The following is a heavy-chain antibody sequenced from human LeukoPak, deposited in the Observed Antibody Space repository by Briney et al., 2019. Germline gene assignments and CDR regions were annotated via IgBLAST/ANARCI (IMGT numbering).Heavy chain of an antibody. CDR2: ISWNSGSI. CDR1: GFTFDNYA. CDR3: AKDYCSSTSCYTDY. Sequence: GGSLRLSCAASGFTFDNYAMHWVRQAPGKGPEWVSGISWNSGSIGYADSVKGRFTISRDNAKNSLYLQMNSLRAEDTALYFCAKDYCSSTSCYTDYWGQGTLVTVSS. V-gene: IGHV3-9*01. J-gene: IGHJ4*02. D-gene: IGHD2-2*02.